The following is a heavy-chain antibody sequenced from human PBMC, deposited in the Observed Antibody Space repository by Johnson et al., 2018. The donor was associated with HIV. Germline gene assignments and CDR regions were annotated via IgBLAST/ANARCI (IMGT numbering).Heavy chain of an antibody. D-gene: IGHD1-1*01. V-gene: IGHV3-30*18. CDR3: AKPSTESAFDI. CDR2: ISYDGCNK. J-gene: IGHJ3*02. CDR1: GFTFSDYY. Sequence: QVQLVESGGGLVKPGGSLRLSCAASGFTFSDYYMSWIRQAPGKGLEWVAAISYDGCNKYYADSVKGRFTISRDNSKNTLYLQMNSLRAEDTAVYYCAKPSTESAFDIWGQGTMVTVSS.